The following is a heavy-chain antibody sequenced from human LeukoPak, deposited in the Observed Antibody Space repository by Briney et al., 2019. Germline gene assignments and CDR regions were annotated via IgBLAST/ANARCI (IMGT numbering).Heavy chain of an antibody. Sequence: GGSLRLSCTTSGFTFGDYAMSWVRQAPGKGLEWLSFIRSKAYGGTSEYAASVKGRFTMSRDDSKSIAYLQMNSVKTEDTALYYCTRGPTLGRVWNIYYYMDVWGKGTTVTVTS. V-gene: IGHV3-49*04. CDR2: IRSKAYGGTS. CDR3: TRGPTLGRVWNIYYYMDV. J-gene: IGHJ6*03. CDR1: GFTFGDYA. D-gene: IGHD1-1*01.